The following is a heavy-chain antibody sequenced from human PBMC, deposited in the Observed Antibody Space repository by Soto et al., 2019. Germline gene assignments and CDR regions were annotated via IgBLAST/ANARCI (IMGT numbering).Heavy chain of an antibody. V-gene: IGHV1-69*02. D-gene: IGHD6-19*01. CDR2: IIPILGIA. Sequence: QVQLVQSGAEVKKPGSSVKVSCKASGGTFSSYTISWVRQAPGQGLEWMGRIIPILGIANYAQKFQGRVTITADKSTSTAYMELSSLRSEDTAVYYCARASRIAVAGGLDAFDIWGQGTMVTVSS. CDR3: ARASRIAVAGGLDAFDI. CDR1: GGTFSSYT. J-gene: IGHJ3*02.